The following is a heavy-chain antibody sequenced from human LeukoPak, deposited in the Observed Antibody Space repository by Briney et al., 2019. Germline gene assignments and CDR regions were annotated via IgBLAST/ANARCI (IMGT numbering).Heavy chain of an antibody. Sequence: SETLSLTCAVYGGSFSGYYWSWLRQPPGKGLEWIGEINHSGSTNYNPSLKSRVTISVDTSKNQFSLKLSSVTAADTAVYYCARRGSVPAAMPYDYWGQGTLVTASS. J-gene: IGHJ4*02. CDR3: ARRGSVPAAMPYDY. CDR2: INHSGST. CDR1: GGSFSGYY. V-gene: IGHV4-34*01. D-gene: IGHD2-2*01.